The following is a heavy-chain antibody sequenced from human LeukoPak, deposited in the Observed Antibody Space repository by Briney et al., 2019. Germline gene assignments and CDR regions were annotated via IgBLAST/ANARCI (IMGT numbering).Heavy chain of an antibody. D-gene: IGHD2-15*01. V-gene: IGHV4-59*02. CDR1: GGSVSSYY. CDR3: ARASSRRGSPFDY. Sequence: SETLSLTCTVSGGSVSSYYWSWIRQPPGKGLEWTGYIYYSGSTNYNPSLKSRVTISVDTSKNQFSLKLSSVTAADTAVYYCARASSRRGSPFDYWGQGTLVTVSS. CDR2: IYYSGST. J-gene: IGHJ4*02.